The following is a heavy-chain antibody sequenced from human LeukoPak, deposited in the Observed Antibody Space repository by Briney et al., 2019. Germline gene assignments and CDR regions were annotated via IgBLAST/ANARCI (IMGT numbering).Heavy chain of an antibody. V-gene: IGHV3-33*01. CDR1: GFTFSSYG. CDR2: IWYDGSHK. D-gene: IGHD1-1*01. CDR3: AREQLSIDY. J-gene: IGHJ4*02. Sequence: GRSLRLSCAASGFTFSSYGMHWVRQAPGKGLEWLAVIWYDGSHKYYADSVKGRFTISRDNSKNTLYLQINSLRVEDTAVYYCAREQLSIDYWGQGTLVTVSS.